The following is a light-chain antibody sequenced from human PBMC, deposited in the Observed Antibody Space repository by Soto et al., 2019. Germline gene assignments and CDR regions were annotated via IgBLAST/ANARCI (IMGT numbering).Light chain of an antibody. CDR2: TNN. V-gene: IGLV1-44*01. CDR3: AAWDDSLNGYV. CDR1: NSNIGTNA. J-gene: IGLJ1*01. Sequence: QSVLTQPPSASGPPGQRVTISCSGSNSNIGTNAVTWYQQRPGTAPKRLIYTNNQRPSWVPDRISGSRSGTSASLAISGLQSEDEADYYCAAWDDSLNGYVFGDGTKLTVL.